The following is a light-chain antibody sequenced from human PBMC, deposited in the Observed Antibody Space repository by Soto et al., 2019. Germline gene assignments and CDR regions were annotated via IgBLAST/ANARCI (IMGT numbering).Light chain of an antibody. V-gene: IGLV2-14*01. CDR2: EVN. Sequence: SALTQPASVSGSPGQSITISCTGSNSDIGGYDYVSWYQQHPGRAPKVLIFEVNKRPSGVSSRFSGSKSGNTASLTISGLRADDEADYYFLSYTGTGTRVFGTGTKVTVL. CDR3: LSYTGTGTRV. CDR1: NSDIGGYDY. J-gene: IGLJ1*01.